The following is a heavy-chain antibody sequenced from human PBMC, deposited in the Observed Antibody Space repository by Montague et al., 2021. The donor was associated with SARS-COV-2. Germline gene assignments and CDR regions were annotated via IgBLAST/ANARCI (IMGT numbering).Heavy chain of an antibody. J-gene: IGHJ4*02. CDR3: ARQRRGGLVSTPRFFDY. V-gene: IGHV4-39*01. CDR1: GGSISSSSYY. CDR2: IYYSGST. Sequence: SETLSLTCTVSGGSISSSSYYWGWTRQPPGKGLEWIGSIYYSGSTYYNPSLKSRVTISVDTSTNQFSLKLSSVTAADTAVYYCARQRRGGLVSTPRFFDYWGQGTLVTVSS. D-gene: IGHD6-19*01.